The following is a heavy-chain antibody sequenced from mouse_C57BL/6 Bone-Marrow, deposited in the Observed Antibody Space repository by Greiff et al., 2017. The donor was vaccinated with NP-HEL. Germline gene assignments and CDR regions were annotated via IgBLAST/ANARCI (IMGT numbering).Heavy chain of an antibody. CDR3: AFYYGNLRYAMDY. V-gene: IGHV5-4*03. CDR2: ISDGGSYT. D-gene: IGHD2-1*01. J-gene: IGHJ4*01. CDR1: GFTFSSYA. Sequence: DVKLQESGGGLVKPGGSLKLSCAASGFTFSSYAMSWVRQTPEKRLEWVATISDGGSYTYYPDNVKGRFTISRDNAKNNLYLQMSHLKSEDTAMYYCAFYYGNLRYAMDYWGQGTSVTVSS.